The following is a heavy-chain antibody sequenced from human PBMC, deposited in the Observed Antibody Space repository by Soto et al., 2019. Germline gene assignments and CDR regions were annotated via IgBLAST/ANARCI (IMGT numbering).Heavy chain of an antibody. CDR3: AREVYSSSSGAFDI. D-gene: IGHD6-6*01. CDR2: IYYSGST. CDR1: GGSISSYY. V-gene: IGHV4-59*01. J-gene: IGHJ3*02. Sequence: SETLSLTCTVSGGSISSYYWSWIRQPPGKGLEWIGYIYYSGSTNYNPSLKSRVTISVDTSKNQFSLKLSSVTAADTAVYYCAREVYSSSSGAFDIWGQGTMVTVSS.